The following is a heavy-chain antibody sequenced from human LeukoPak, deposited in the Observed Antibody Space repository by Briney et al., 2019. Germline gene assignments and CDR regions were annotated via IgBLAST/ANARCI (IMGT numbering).Heavy chain of an antibody. Sequence: GGSLRLSCAASGFTFSSYGMHWVRQAPGKGLEWVSLIWYDGSNKDYADSVKGRFTISRDNSKNTLYLQMNSLRAEDTAVYYCARDWGKGDYWGQGTLVTVSS. D-gene: IGHD3-16*01. J-gene: IGHJ4*02. CDR3: ARDWGKGDY. V-gene: IGHV3-33*01. CDR2: IWYDGSNK. CDR1: GFTFSSYG.